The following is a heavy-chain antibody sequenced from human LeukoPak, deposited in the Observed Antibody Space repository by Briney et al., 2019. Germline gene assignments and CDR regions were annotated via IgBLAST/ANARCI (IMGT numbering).Heavy chain of an antibody. CDR2: ISSSGSTI. Sequence: PGGSLRLSCAASGFTFDIYDMNWVRQTPGKGLEWVSFISSSGSTILYADSVKGRFTISRDNAKNSLYLQMNILRAEDTAVYYCAAGYYFDYWGQGTLVTVSP. J-gene: IGHJ4*02. V-gene: IGHV3-48*03. CDR3: AAGYYFDY. D-gene: IGHD6-13*01. CDR1: GFTFDIYD.